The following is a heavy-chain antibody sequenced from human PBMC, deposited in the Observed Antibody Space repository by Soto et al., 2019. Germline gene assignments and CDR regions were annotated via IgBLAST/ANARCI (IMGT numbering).Heavy chain of an antibody. Sequence: GASVKVSCKASGYTFTGYYMHWVRQAPGQGLEWMGWINPNSGGTNYAQKFQGWVTMTRDTSISTAYMELSRLRSDDTAVYYCARDRRINSSGYYYYGMDVWGQGTTVTVSS. J-gene: IGHJ6*02. V-gene: IGHV1-2*04. CDR1: GYTFTGYY. D-gene: IGHD3-22*01. CDR3: ARDRRINSSGYYYYGMDV. CDR2: INPNSGGT.